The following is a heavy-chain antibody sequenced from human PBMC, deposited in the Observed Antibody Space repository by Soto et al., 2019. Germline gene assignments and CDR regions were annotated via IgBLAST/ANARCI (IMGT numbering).Heavy chain of an antibody. CDR3: AKDRTIASRNLQP. CDR1: GFTFSDHG. V-gene: IGHV3-23*01. J-gene: IGHJ5*02. D-gene: IGHD6-13*01. CDR2: ISGSVGST. Sequence: GGSLRLSCAASGFTFSDHGMSWVRQAPGKGLEWVSAISGSVGSTYYTDSVKGRFTISRDNSNNTLYLQMNSLRAEDTAVYYCAKDRTIASRNLQPWGQRPLPTVS.